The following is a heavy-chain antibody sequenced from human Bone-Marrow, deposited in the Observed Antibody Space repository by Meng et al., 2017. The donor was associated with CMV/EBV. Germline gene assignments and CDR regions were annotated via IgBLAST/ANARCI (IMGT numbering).Heavy chain of an antibody. CDR3: ARDQGGSGSYSNDAFDI. CDR1: SISGGDYY. CDR2: IYSSGSN. J-gene: IGHJ3*02. Sequence: SISGGDYYRSCIRHAPEKRLEWIGYIYSSGSNYYNPSLKRRVTISVDTYKNQFSLKLSSVTAADTAVYYCARDQGGSGSYSNDAFDIWGQGTMVTVSS. D-gene: IGHD3-10*01. V-gene: IGHV4-30-4*08.